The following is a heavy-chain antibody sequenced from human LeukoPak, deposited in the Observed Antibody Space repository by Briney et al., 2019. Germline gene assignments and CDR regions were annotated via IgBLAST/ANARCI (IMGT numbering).Heavy chain of an antibody. CDR1: GYTFTSYG. Sequence: GASVKVSCKASGYTFTSYGISWVRQAPGQGLEWMGWISAYNGNTNYAQKLQGRVTMTTDTSTSTAYMELRSLRSDDTAVYYCARVTYYYDSSGYSRLDYYYGMDVWGRGTTVTVSS. CDR3: ARVTYYYDSSGYSRLDYYYGMDV. V-gene: IGHV1-18*01. J-gene: IGHJ6*02. D-gene: IGHD3-22*01. CDR2: ISAYNGNT.